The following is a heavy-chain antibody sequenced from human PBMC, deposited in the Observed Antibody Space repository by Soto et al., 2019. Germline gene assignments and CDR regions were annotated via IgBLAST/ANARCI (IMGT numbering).Heavy chain of an antibody. CDR2: IDPSGGDT. CDR3: AKRRGVGLTRSSFDY. D-gene: IGHD1-26*01. Sequence: QVQLVQSGAEVRKPGASVKVSCKASGYTFNRHYIQWVRQAPGQGLEWMGMIDPSGGDTNYAKKCQVRVTLTSDTSTSTVYMELSSLRSEDTAVYYCAKRRGVGLTRSSFDYWGPGTLVIVSS. J-gene: IGHJ4*02. CDR1: GYTFNRHY. V-gene: IGHV1-46*02.